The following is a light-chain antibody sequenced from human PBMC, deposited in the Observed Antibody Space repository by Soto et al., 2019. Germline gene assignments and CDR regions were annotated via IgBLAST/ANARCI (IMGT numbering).Light chain of an antibody. CDR1: PSISRW. CDR2: WAS. CDR3: QPYYSTPWT. V-gene: IGKV1-5*03. Sequence: DIQIPPSPSDLSASVVDRVPITCLARPSISRWLAWFPPPPGQPPKLLIYWASTRESGVPDRFRGSGSGTDFTPTPHSLQAEEGAVDYGQPYYSTPWTCGQGTKGEI. J-gene: IGKJ1*01.